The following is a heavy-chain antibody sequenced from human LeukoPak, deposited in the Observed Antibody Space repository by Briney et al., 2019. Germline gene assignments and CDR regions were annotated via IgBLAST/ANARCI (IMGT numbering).Heavy chain of an antibody. V-gene: IGHV3-23*01. J-gene: IGHJ4*02. CDR1: GFIFSSYA. Sequence: GGSLRLSCAASGFIFSSYAVNWVRQAPGKGLEWVSTISGGGASTYYADSVKGRFTISRDNSKNTLYLQMNSLRAEDTAVYYCARDSKHPTAQQDYWGQGTLVTVSS. D-gene: IGHD4-17*01. CDR3: ARDSKHPTAQQDY. CDR2: ISGGGAST.